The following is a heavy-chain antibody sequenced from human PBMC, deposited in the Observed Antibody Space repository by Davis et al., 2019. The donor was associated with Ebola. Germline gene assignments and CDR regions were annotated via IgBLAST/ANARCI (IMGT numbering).Heavy chain of an antibody. D-gene: IGHD3-22*01. J-gene: IGHJ4*02. CDR3: ARDWDSSGYLSQVI. CDR2: ISAYNGNT. V-gene: IGHV1-18*01. CDR1: GYTFTSYG. Sequence: ASVKVSCKASGYTFTSYGISWVRQAPGQGLEWMGWISAYNGNTNYAQKLQGRVTMTTDTSTSTAYMELRSLRSDDTAVYYCARDWDSSGYLSQVIWGQGTLVTVSS.